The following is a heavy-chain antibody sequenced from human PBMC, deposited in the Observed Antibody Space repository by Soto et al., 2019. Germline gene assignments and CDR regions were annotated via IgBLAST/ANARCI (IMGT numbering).Heavy chain of an antibody. V-gene: IGHV4-30-4*01. CDR2: IYYSGST. Sequence: SETLSLTCTVSGGSISSGDYYWSWIRQPPGKGLEWIGYIYYSGSTYYNPSLKSRVTISVDTSKNQFSLKLSSVTAADTAVYYRAREGILYAGWFDPWGQGTLVTAPQ. CDR1: GGSISSGDYY. J-gene: IGHJ5*02. D-gene: IGHD2-8*01. CDR3: AREGILYAGWFDP.